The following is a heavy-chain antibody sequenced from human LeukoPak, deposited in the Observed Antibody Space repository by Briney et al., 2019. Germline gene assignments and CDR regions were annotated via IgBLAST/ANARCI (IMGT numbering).Heavy chain of an antibody. J-gene: IGHJ6*02. CDR1: GGTFSSYA. V-gene: IGHV1-69*13. CDR2: IIPIFGTA. D-gene: IGHD6-13*01. CDR3: AREGQRLVREYYYGMDV. Sequence: GASVKVSCKASGGTFSSYAISWVRQAPGQGLEWMGGIIPIFGTANYAQKFQGRVTITADESTSTAYMELSSLRSEDTAVYYCAREGQRLVREYYYGMDVRGQGTTVTVSS.